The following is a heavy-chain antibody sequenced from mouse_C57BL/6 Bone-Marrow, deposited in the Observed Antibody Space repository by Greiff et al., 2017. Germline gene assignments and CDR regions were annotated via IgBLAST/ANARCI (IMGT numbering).Heavy chain of an antibody. CDR3: TREDYGWFAY. CDR2: IDPETGGT. J-gene: IGHJ3*01. Sequence: VKLQESGAELVRPGASVTLSCKASGYTFTDYEMHWVKQTPVHGLEWIGAIDPETGGTAYNQKFKGKAILTADKSSSTAYMELRSLTSEDSAVYYCTREDYGWFAYWGQGTLVTVSA. D-gene: IGHD2-4*01. CDR1: GYTFTDYE. V-gene: IGHV1-15*01.